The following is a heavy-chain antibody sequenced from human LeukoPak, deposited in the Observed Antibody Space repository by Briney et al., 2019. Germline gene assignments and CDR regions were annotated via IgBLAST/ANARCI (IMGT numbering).Heavy chain of an antibody. V-gene: IGHV3-23*01. J-gene: IGHJ4*02. CDR1: GFTFSNYA. CDR3: AKDPRGAPAAITSVVVYFDY. Sequence: GGSLRLSCAASGFTFSNYAMNWVRQAPGKGLEWVSAISGSGGSTYYADSVKGRFTISRDNSKNTLYLQMNSLRAEDTAVYYCAKDPRGAPAAITSVVVYFDYWGQGTLVTVSS. CDR2: ISGSGGST. D-gene: IGHD2-2*02.